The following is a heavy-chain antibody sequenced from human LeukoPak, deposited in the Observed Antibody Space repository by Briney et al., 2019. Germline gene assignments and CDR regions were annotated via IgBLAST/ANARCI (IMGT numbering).Heavy chain of an antibody. J-gene: IGHJ5*02. V-gene: IGHV1-2*02. D-gene: IGHD3-10*01. CDR1: GYTFTGYY. CDR2: INPNSGAT. CDR3: ARGRFGEWDNWFDP. Sequence: ASVKVSCTASGYTFTGYYIHWVRQAPGQGLEWMAWINPNSGATNYAQKFQGRVTMTRDTSISTAYVELSRLTSDDTAVYFCARGRFGEWDNWFDPWGQGTLVTVSS.